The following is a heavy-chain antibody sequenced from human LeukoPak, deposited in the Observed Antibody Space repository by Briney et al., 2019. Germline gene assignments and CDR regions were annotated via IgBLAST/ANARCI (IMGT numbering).Heavy chain of an antibody. Sequence: GGSLRLSCAASGFTFSHFWMSWVRQAPGKGLEWVAYIKKTGSETYYVDSVKGRFTITRDNTRNSLFLQMYSLRAEDTAVYFCARDGEMATIYDYWGQGTLVTVSS. CDR3: ARDGEMATIYDY. J-gene: IGHJ4*02. V-gene: IGHV3-7*01. CDR1: GFTFSHFW. CDR2: IKKTGSET. D-gene: IGHD5-24*01.